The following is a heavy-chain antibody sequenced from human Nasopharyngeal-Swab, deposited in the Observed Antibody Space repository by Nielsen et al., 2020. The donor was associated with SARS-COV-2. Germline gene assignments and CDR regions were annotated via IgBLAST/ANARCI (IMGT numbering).Heavy chain of an antibody. CDR3: ARDGLDYDFWSAYFMDV. CDR1: GFTFNNYN. V-gene: IGHV3-21*01. J-gene: IGHJ6*02. CDR2: ISSSSSYI. Sequence: GESLKISCAASGFTFNNYNFNWVRQAPGKGLEWFSSISSSSSYIYHADSVKGRFTISRDNAKNSLYLQMNSLRAEDTAVYYCARDGLDYDFWSAYFMDVWGQGTTVTISS. D-gene: IGHD3-3*01.